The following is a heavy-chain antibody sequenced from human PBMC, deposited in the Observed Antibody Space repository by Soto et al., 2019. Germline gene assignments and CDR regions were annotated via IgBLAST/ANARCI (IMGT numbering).Heavy chain of an antibody. CDR1: GFTFSSYG. CDR2: ISYDGSNK. Sequence: QVQLVESGGGVVQPGRSLRLSCAASGFTFSSYGMHWVRQAPGKGLEWVAVISYDGSNKYYADSVKGRFTISRDNSKNTLYLQMNSLRAEDTAVYYCAKGVDIVATMGYYYGMDVLGQGTTVTVSS. J-gene: IGHJ6*02. V-gene: IGHV3-30*18. CDR3: AKGVDIVATMGYYYGMDV. D-gene: IGHD5-12*01.